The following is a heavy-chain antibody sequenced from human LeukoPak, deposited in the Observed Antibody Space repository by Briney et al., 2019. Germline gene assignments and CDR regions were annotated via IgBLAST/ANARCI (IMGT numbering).Heavy chain of an antibody. J-gene: IGHJ6*03. V-gene: IGHV1-69*05. CDR1: GGTFSSYA. Sequence: SMTVSFKASGGTFSSYAISWVRQAPGQGLEWMGGIIPIFGTANYAQKFQGRVTITTDESTSTAYMELSSLRSEDTAVYYCARSGPDFWSGPNYYYMDVWGKGTTVTVSS. D-gene: IGHD3-3*01. CDR2: IIPIFGTA. CDR3: ARSGPDFWSGPNYYYMDV.